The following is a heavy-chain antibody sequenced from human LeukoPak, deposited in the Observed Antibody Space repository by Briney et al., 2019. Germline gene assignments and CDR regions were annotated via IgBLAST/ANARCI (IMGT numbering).Heavy chain of an antibody. V-gene: IGHV3-23*01. D-gene: IGHD5-24*01. CDR3: ARGKRGDLRDGSWYFDY. CDR1: GFTFSSYA. Sequence: GGSLRLSCAASGFTFSSYAMSWVRQAPGKGLEWVSAISGSGGSTYYADSVKGRFTISRDNAKNSLYLQMNSLRVEDTAIYYCARGKRGDLRDGSWYFDYWGQGTLVTVSS. CDR2: ISGSGGST. J-gene: IGHJ4*02.